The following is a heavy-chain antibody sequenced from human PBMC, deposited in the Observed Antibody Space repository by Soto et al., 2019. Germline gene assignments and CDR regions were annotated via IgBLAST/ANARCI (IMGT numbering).Heavy chain of an antibody. CDR3: ARDRGMITFGGVIVREYGAFDI. J-gene: IGHJ3*02. Sequence: QVQLQESGPGLVKPSQTLSLTCTVSGGSISSGGYYWSWIRQHPGKGLEWIGYIYYSGSTYYNPFLKSRVTISVDTSKNQFSLKLSSVTAADTAVYYCARDRGMITFGGVIVREYGAFDIWGQGTMVTVSS. CDR2: IYYSGST. V-gene: IGHV4-31*03. CDR1: GGSISSGGYY. D-gene: IGHD3-16*02.